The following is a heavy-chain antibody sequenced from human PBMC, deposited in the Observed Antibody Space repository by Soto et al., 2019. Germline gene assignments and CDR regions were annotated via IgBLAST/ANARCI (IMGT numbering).Heavy chain of an antibody. CDR2: ISYDGSNK. Sequence: QVQLVESGGGVVQPGRSLRLSCAASGFTFSSYGMHWVRQAPGKGLEWVAVISYDGSNKYYADSVKGRFTISRDNSKNTLYLLMNSLRAEDTAVYYCAKDSLRIYYYGSGSYPNYYYYYMDVWGKGTTVTVSS. J-gene: IGHJ6*03. V-gene: IGHV3-30*18. CDR3: AKDSLRIYYYGSGSYPNYYYYYMDV. D-gene: IGHD3-10*01. CDR1: GFTFSSYG.